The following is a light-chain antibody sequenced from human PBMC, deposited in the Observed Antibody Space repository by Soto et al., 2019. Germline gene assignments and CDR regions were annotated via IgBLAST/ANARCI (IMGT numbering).Light chain of an antibody. CDR1: QSFSSSY. CDR3: HQFASSLT. CDR2: GAS. J-gene: IGKJ1*01. V-gene: IGKV3-20*01. Sequence: EIVLTQSPGTLSLSPGERATLSCRASQSFSSSYFSWYQQKPGQAPRLLIYGASSRATGIPDRFSGSASGTDFTLTISRLEPEDFAVYFCHQFASSLTFGQGTKVEIK.